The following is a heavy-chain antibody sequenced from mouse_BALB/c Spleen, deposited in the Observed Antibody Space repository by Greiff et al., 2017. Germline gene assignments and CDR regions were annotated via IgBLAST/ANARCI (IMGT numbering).Heavy chain of an antibody. V-gene: IGHV2-2*02. J-gene: IGHJ3*01. CDR1: GFSLTSYG. Sequence: QVQLQQSGPGLVQPSQSLSITCTVSGFSLTSYGVHWVRQSLGKGLEWLGVIWSGGSTDYNAAFISRLSISKDNSKSQVFFKMNSLQANDTAIYYCARSQDYDEAWFAYWGQGTLVTVSA. D-gene: IGHD2-4*01. CDR3: ARSQDYDEAWFAY. CDR2: IWSGGST.